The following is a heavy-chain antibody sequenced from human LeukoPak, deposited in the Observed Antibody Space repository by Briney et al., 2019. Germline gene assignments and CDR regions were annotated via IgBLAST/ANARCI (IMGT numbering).Heavy chain of an antibody. CDR1: GFTFSTYA. V-gene: IGHV3-23*01. J-gene: IGHJ4*02. Sequence: GGSLRLSCAASGFTFSTYAMSWVRQAPGRGLEWVSTICDSGDYTYYADSVKGRFTVSRDNAKSKLYLQMNSLRAEDTALYYCAKDVGSGTYYDYWGQGTLVTVSS. D-gene: IGHD1-26*01. CDR3: AKDVGSGTYYDY. CDR2: ICDSGDYT.